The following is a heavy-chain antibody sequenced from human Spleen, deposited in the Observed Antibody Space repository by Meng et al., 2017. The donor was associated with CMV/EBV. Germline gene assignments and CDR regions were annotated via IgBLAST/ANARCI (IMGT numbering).Heavy chain of an antibody. CDR1: GGSFSGYY. V-gene: IGHV4-34*01. J-gene: IGHJ4*02. CDR3: ATSPDGPAGFDY. Sequence: SETLSLTCAVYGGSFSGYYWSWIRQPPGTGLEWIGEINHSGSTNYNPSLKSRVTISVDTSKNQCSLKLSSVTAADTAMYYCATSPDGPAGFDYWGQGVLVTVSS. CDR2: INHSGST. D-gene: IGHD2-2*01.